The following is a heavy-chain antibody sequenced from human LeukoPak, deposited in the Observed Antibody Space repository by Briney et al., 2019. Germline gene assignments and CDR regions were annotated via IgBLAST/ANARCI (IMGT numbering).Heavy chain of an antibody. CDR1: GFTFDDYA. CDR2: ISWNSGSI. Sequence: GGSLRLSCAASGFTFDDYAMHWVRQAPGKGLEWVSGISWNSGSIGYADSVKGRFTISRDNAKNSLYLQMNSLRAEDTALYYCVIFHYFDYWGQGTLVTVSS. V-gene: IGHV3-9*01. D-gene: IGHD3/OR15-3a*01. CDR3: VIFHYFDY. J-gene: IGHJ4*02.